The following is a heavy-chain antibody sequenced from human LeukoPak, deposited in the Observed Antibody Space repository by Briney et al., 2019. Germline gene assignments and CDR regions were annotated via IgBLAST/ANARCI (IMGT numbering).Heavy chain of an antibody. Sequence: NSSETLSLTCAVYGGSFSGYYWSWIRQPPGKGLEWIGEINHSGSTSYNPSLKSRVTISVDTSKNQFSLKLSSVTAADTAVYYCARGLGRPAAIYYYYYYMDVWGKGTTVTVSS. CDR2: INHSGST. CDR3: ARGLGRPAAIYYYYYYMDV. CDR1: GGSFSGYY. J-gene: IGHJ6*03. V-gene: IGHV4-34*01. D-gene: IGHD2-2*01.